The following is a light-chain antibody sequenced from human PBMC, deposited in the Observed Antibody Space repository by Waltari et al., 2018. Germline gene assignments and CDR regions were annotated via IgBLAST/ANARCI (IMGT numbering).Light chain of an antibody. CDR1: QSIATY. J-gene: IGKJ3*01. CDR3: QQTYSVPRGGFT. V-gene: IGKV1-39*01. Sequence: QFTQSPYSLSASVGERVTVTCRASQSIATYVSLYQQRAGEAPKLLIHSAYTLQSGVPSRFSGSRSGTEFTLTISSLHPEDSATYYCQQTYSVPRGGFTFGPGTKVEIK. CDR2: SAY.